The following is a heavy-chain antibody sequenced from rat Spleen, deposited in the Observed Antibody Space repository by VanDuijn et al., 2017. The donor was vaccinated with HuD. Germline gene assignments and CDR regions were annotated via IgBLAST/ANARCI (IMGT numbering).Heavy chain of an antibody. CDR1: GLALTSNS. D-gene: IGHD1-6*01. CDR3: ARGGAGYFFDY. V-gene: IGHV2-47*01. CDR2: IWTSGQK. Sequence: QVQLKESGPGLVQPSQTLSLTCTVSGLALTSNSVSWIRQPPGKGLEWMGLIWTSGQKVYNSTIKSRLSISRDNSKNQVFLKMNSLQTEDTAMYFCARGGAGYFFDYWGQGVMVTVSS. J-gene: IGHJ2*01.